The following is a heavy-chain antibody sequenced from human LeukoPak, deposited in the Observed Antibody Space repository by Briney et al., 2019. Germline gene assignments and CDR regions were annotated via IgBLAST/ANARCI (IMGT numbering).Heavy chain of an antibody. CDR3: AGRNSDWYYFDY. D-gene: IGHD6-19*01. CDR2: IFYSGSA. CDR1: GGSISSTIYH. J-gene: IGHJ4*02. Sequence: NPSETLSLTCTVSGGSISSTIYHWGWIRQPPGKGLEWIGTIFYSGSAYYNPSLKSRFIISVDTSKNQFSLKLSSVTAADAAVYYCAGRNSDWYYFDYWGQGALVTVSS. V-gene: IGHV4-39*07.